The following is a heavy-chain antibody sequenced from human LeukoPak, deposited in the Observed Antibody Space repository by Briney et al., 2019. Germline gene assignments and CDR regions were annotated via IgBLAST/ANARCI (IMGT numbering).Heavy chain of an antibody. CDR2: FDPEDGET. D-gene: IGHD4-17*01. J-gene: IGHJ4*02. Sequence: ASVKVSCKVSGYTLTELSMHWVRQAPGEGLEWMGGFDPEDGETIYAQKFQGRVTMTEDTSTDTAYMELSSLRSEDTAVYYCASAWGPYGDYRYYFDYWGQGTLVTVSS. CDR3: ASAWGPYGDYRYYFDY. V-gene: IGHV1-24*01. CDR1: GYTLTELS.